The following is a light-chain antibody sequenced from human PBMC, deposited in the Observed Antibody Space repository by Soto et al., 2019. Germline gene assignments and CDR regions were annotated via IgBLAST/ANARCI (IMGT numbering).Light chain of an antibody. J-gene: IGKJ2*01. CDR2: GAS. Sequence: EIVMTQSPATLSVSPGERATLSCRASQSVSSNLAWYQQKPGQAPRLLIYGASTRATGIPARFSGSGSGTEFTITISSLQSEDFGVYYCQQYNNWPPYTFGQGTKLEIK. CDR1: QSVSSN. CDR3: QQYNNWPPYT. V-gene: IGKV3-15*01.